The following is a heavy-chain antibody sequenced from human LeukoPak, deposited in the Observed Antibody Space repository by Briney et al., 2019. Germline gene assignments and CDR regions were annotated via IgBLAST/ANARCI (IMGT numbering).Heavy chain of an antibody. Sequence: PSETLSLTCAVSGGSISSGGYSWSWIRQPPGKGLEWIGYIYHSGSTYYNPSLKSRVTISVDTSKNQFSLKLRSVTAADTAVYYCARHVTISGPYDASDIWGQGTMVTVSP. CDR2: IYHSGST. CDR3: ARHVTISGPYDASDI. D-gene: IGHD5-24*01. CDR1: GGSISSGGYS. J-gene: IGHJ3*02. V-gene: IGHV4-30-2*01.